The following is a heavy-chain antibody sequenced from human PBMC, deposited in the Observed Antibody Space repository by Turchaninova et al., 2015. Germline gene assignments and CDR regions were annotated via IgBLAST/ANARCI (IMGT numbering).Heavy chain of an antibody. J-gene: IGHJ5*02. D-gene: IGHD6-6*01. CDR3: AGYPRRSSDPYNWFDP. CDR1: GDSIINYY. CDR2: IHSRGST. Sequence: GELQESGPGLVKPSETLSLTCTVFGDSIINYYCSWIRQPAGKGLEYIGRIHSRGSTNSNPSLKSRVTRSVDKSKNHFSLKMSSVTAADTAVYSCAGYPRRSSDPYNWFDPGGQGTLVTVSS. V-gene: IGHV4-4*07.